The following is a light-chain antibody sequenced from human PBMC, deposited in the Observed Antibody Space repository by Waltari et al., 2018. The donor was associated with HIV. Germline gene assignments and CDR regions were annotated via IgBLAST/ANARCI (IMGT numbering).Light chain of an antibody. Sequence: QSALTQPASVSGSPGQSITISCTGNSRDAGHYTFVSWYQQYTGKAPKLMIYDVNNRPSGVSNRFSGSKSGDTASLTISGLQAEDEADYYCSAYTSSSIRVFGTGTQVTVL. V-gene: IGLV2-14*03. CDR3: SAYTSSSIRV. CDR1: SRDAGHYTF. CDR2: DVN. J-gene: IGLJ1*01.